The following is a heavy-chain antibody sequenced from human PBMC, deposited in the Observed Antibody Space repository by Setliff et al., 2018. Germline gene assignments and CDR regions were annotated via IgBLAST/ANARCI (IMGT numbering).Heavy chain of an antibody. J-gene: IGHJ4*02. CDR3: ARGGERYHSAS. CDR1: GVSINSTTYY. V-gene: IGHV4-39*02. Sequence: SETLSLTCSVSGVSINSTTYYWGWIRQPPGKGLEWIGNIYYTGRTYFNPSLKSRLTISVDSSKNQFSLRLTSVTAADTAVYYCARGGERYHSASWGQGTLVTVSS. CDR2: IYYTGRT. D-gene: IGHD1-1*01.